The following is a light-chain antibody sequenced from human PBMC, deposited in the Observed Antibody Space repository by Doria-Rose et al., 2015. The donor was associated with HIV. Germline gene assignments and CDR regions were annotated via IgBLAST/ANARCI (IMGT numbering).Light chain of an antibody. CDR1: QSFSSTY. CDR3: HEYGAAWT. V-gene: IGKV3-20*01. J-gene: IGKJ1*01. CDR2: DVS. Sequence: EIVMTQSPGTLSLSPGERATLSCSASQSFSSTYLAWYQQKPGRAPSLLIYDVSTRATGIQDRYSASGSGTDCTRTINRLEPEDFALYYCHEYGAAWTFGQGTKVEI.